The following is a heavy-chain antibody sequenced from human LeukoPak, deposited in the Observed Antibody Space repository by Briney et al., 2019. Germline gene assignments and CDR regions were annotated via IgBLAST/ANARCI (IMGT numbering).Heavy chain of an antibody. J-gene: IGHJ3*02. V-gene: IGHV3-20*04. Sequence: GGSLRLSCAASGFTFDNYGLSWVRQAPGKGLEWVSGINWNGGSIGYADSVKGRFTISRDNAENSLYLQMNSLRDEDTAVYYCARDTLDYGDSPDAFDIWGQGTMVTVSS. D-gene: IGHD4-17*01. CDR3: ARDTLDYGDSPDAFDI. CDR1: GFTFDNYG. CDR2: INWNGGSI.